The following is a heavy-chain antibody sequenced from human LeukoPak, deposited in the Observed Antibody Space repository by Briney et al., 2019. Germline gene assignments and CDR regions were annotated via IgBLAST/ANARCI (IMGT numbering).Heavy chain of an antibody. CDR2: ISAYNGNT. CDR1: GYTFTSYG. Sequence: ASVKVSCKASGYTFTSYGISWVRQAPGQGLEWMGWISAYNGNTNYAQKLQGRVTMTTDTSTSTAYMELRSLRSDDTAVYYCARDTPGYSSGEDYFDYWGQGTLVTVSS. CDR3: ARDTPGYSSGEDYFDY. D-gene: IGHD6-19*01. V-gene: IGHV1-18*01. J-gene: IGHJ4*02.